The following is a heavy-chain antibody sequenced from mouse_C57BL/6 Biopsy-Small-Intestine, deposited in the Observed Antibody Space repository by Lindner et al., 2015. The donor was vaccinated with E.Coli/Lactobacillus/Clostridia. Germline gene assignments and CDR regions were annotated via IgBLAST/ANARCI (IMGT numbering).Heavy chain of an antibody. CDR2: VNPYSGAT. D-gene: IGHD1-1*01. CDR3: ARDPREGQTTMVARSLSWFDS. J-gene: IGHJ4*01. V-gene: IGHV1-18*01. CDR1: GYTFTAYY. Sequence: SVKVSCKTSGYTFTAYYIHWVRQAPGQGLERMGWVNPYSGATTYVQKFQGRVTMTRDTSITSAYMELPRLTSDDTAVYYCARDPREGQTTMVARSLSWFDSWGQGTQVIVSS.